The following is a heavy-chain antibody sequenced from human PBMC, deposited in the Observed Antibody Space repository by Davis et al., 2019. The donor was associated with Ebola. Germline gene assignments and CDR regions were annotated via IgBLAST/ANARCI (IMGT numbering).Heavy chain of an antibody. Sequence: PGGSLRLSCVTSGFTFSTSAMNWVRQAPGMGLEWVSTISGSGGSTYYADSVKGRFTISRDNSKKTLYLQMNGLRAEDTAVYYCAKSGLSFGVVKYHYGMDVWGKGTTVTVSS. CDR1: GFTFSTSA. V-gene: IGHV3-23*01. CDR3: AKSGLSFGVVKYHYGMDV. CDR2: ISGSGGST. D-gene: IGHD3-3*01. J-gene: IGHJ6*04.